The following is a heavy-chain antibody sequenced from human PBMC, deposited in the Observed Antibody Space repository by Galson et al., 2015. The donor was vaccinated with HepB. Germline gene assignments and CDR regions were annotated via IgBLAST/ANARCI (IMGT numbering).Heavy chain of an antibody. CDR3: AKDPYLNRSLAGTLAGFDS. D-gene: IGHD1-26*01. Sequence: SLRLSCAASGFTFSNYGMRWVRQAPGKGLEWVAAITSDGNNKYYADSVKGRFTISRDNSKNTLYLQMTTLRAEDTALYYCAKDPYLNRSLAGTLAGFDSWGQGTLVTVSS. J-gene: IGHJ4*02. CDR2: ITSDGNNK. V-gene: IGHV3-30*18. CDR1: GFTFSNYG.